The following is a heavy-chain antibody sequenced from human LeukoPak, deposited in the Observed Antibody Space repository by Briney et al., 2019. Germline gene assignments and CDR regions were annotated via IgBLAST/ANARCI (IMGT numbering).Heavy chain of an antibody. V-gene: IGHV1-69*13. CDR1: GGTFSSYA. CDR3: ASSSSSHYYFDY. D-gene: IGHD6-6*01. CDR2: IIPIFGTA. J-gene: IGHJ4*02. Sequence: ASVKVSCKASGGTFSSYAISWVRQAPGQGLEWMGGIIPIFGTANYAQKFQGRVTITADESTSTAYMELSSLRSGDTAVYYCASSSSSHYYFDYWGQGTLVTVSS.